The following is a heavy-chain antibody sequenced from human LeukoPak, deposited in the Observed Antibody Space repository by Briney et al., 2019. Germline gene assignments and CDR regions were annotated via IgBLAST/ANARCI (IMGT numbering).Heavy chain of an antibody. V-gene: IGHV3-53*01. CDR3: ATNSGWYYFDY. J-gene: IGHJ4*02. Sequence: GGSLRLSCAASGFTVSSNYMSWVRQAPGKGLEWVSVIYSGGSTYYADSVKGRFTISRDNSKNTLYLQMNSLRAEDTAVYYCATNSGWYYFDYWDQGTLVTVSS. D-gene: IGHD6-19*01. CDR2: IYSGGST. CDR1: GFTVSSNY.